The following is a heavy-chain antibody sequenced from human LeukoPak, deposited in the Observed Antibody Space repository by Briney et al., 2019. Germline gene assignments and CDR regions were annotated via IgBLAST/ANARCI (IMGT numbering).Heavy chain of an antibody. Sequence: GGTLRLSCAASGFTFSDSYMTWIRQAPGKGLEWVSYISSSNSYTNYADSVKGRFTISRDNAKNSLYLQMNSLRAEDTAVYYCARVGIGRYYDILTGYYNPDYWGQGTLVTVSS. D-gene: IGHD3-9*01. CDR2: ISSSNSYT. CDR1: GFTFSDSY. CDR3: ARVGIGRYYDILTGYYNPDY. J-gene: IGHJ4*02. V-gene: IGHV3-11*05.